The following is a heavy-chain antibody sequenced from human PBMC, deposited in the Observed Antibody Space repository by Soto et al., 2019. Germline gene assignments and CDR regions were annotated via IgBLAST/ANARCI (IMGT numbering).Heavy chain of an antibody. CDR3: AKLQPPGWIDA. J-gene: IGHJ5*01. CDR2: LYNSGST. V-gene: IGHV4-61*01. Sequence: QVRLQESGPGLVKPSETLSLTCSVSGDSVTRANAYWIWLRQAPGKGLEWIGYLYNSGSTNYTLSLRSRVSLSLDTSQNQFSVNLTSVTTADSAIYYCAKLQPPGWIDAWGHGTLVAVS. D-gene: IGHD4-4*01. CDR1: GDSVTRANAY.